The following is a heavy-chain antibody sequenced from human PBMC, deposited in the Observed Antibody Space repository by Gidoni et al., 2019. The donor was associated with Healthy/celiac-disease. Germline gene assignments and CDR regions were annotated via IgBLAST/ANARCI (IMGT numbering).Heavy chain of an antibody. J-gene: IGHJ6*02. D-gene: IGHD4-17*01. CDR3: ARDMGFTVRRTTVTTGYYYGMDV. CDR1: GYSFTSYW. CDR2: IYPGDSDT. Sequence: EVQLVQSGAEVKKPGESLKISCKGSGYSFTSYWIGWVSQRPGKGLEWMGIIYPGDSDTRYSPSFQGQVTISADKSISTAYLQWSSLKASDTAMYYCARDMGFTVRRTTVTTGYYYGMDVWGQGTTVTVSS. V-gene: IGHV5-51*03.